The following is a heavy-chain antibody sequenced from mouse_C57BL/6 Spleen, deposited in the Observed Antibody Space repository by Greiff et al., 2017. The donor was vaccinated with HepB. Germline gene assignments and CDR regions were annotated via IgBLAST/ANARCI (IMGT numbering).Heavy chain of an antibody. CDR1: GFTFSDFY. CDR2: SRNKANDYTT. CDR3: ARDIYYGMDY. J-gene: IGHJ4*01. V-gene: IGHV7-1*01. Sequence: EVKLMESGGGLVQSGRSLRLSCATSGFTFSDFYMEWVRQAPGKGLEWIAASRNKANDYTTEYSASVKGRFIVSRDTSQSILYLQMNALRAEDTAIYYCARDIYYGMDYWGQGTSVTVSS.